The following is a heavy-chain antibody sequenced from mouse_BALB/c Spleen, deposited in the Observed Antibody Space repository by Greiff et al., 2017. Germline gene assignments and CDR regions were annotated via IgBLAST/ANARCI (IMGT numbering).Heavy chain of an antibody. Sequence: EVQLVESGGGLVKPGGSLKLSCAASGFTFSSYAMSWVRQTPEKRLEWVASISSGGSTYYPDSVKGRFTISRDNARNILYLQMSSLRSEDTAMYYCARGGDYYGSSYGVWGAGTTVTVSS. CDR3: ARGGDYYGSSYGV. CDR1: GFTFSSYA. V-gene: IGHV5-6-5*01. CDR2: ISSGGST. J-gene: IGHJ1*01. D-gene: IGHD1-1*01.